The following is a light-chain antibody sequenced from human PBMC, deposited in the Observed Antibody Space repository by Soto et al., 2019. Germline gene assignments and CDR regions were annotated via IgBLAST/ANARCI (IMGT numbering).Light chain of an antibody. V-gene: IGKV1-39*01. Sequence: DIQMTQSLSSLSANVGDRVTITCRASQSISSYLNWYQQKPGKAPKLLIYAASSLQSGVPSRFSGSGSGTDFTLTISSLQPEDFATYYCQQSYSTSWTFGQGTMA. CDR2: AAS. CDR3: QQSYSTSWT. J-gene: IGKJ1*01. CDR1: QSISSY.